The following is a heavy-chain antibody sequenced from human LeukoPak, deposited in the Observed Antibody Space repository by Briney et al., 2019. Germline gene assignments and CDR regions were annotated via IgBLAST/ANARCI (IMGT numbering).Heavy chain of an antibody. D-gene: IGHD3-3*01. CDR1: GGSISSYY. CDR2: IYYSGST. V-gene: IGHV4-59*01. CDR3: ARKGGLYYDFWSGYSDASDI. J-gene: IGHJ3*02. Sequence: SETLSLTCTVSGGSISSYYWSWIRQPPGKGLEWIGYIYYSGSTNYNPSLKSRVTISLDTSKNQFSLKLSSVTAADTAVYYCARKGGLYYDFWSGYSDASDIWGQGTMVTVSS.